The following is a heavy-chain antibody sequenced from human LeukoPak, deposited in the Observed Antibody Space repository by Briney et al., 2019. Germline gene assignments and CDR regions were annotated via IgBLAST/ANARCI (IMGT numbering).Heavy chain of an antibody. Sequence: PGGSLRLSCAASGFTFTSYSMNWVRQAPGKGLEWVSTISGSGGSTYYADSVKGRFTISRDNSKNTLYLQMNSLRVEDTAGYYCAKSPVPYCSGGSCYGIDVWGQGTTVTVSS. CDR1: GFTFTSYS. V-gene: IGHV3-23*01. D-gene: IGHD2-15*01. J-gene: IGHJ6*02. CDR2: ISGSGGST. CDR3: AKSPVPYCSGGSCYGIDV.